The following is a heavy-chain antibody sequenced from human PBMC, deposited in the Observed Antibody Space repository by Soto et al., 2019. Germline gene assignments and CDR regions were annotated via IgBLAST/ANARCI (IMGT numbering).Heavy chain of an antibody. CDR1: GGSISSYY. CDR2: IYYSGST. V-gene: IGHV4-59*08. Sequence: SETLSLICTVSGGSISSYYWSWIRQPPGKGLEWIGYIYYSGSTNYNPSLKSRVTISVDTSKNQFSLKLSSVTAADTAVYYCARHQVVPAAPDYYYYYMDVWGKGTTVTVSS. D-gene: IGHD2-2*01. CDR3: ARHQVVPAAPDYYYYYMDV. J-gene: IGHJ6*03.